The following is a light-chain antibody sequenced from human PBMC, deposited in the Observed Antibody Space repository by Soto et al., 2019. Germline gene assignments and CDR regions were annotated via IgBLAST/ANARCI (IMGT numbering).Light chain of an antibody. Sequence: DIQMTQSPSSLSASVGDRVTITCRASQVISNYLAWYQQKPGKVPKLLIYAASTLQSGVPFRFSGSGSGTDFTLTISSLQPEEVATYYCQKYNSAPWTFGQGTKVEIK. J-gene: IGKJ1*01. V-gene: IGKV1-27*01. CDR2: AAS. CDR3: QKYNSAPWT. CDR1: QVISNY.